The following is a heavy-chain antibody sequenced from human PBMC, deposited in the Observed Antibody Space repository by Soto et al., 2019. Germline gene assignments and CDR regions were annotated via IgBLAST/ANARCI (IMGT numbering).Heavy chain of an antibody. Sequence: PGGSLRLSCAASGFTFSSYSMNWVRQAPGKGLEWVSSISSSSSYIYYADSVKGRFTISRDNAENSLYLQMNSLRAEDTAVYYCARSIVDTANIYWFDPWGQGTLVTVSS. CDR2: ISSSSSYI. V-gene: IGHV3-21*01. D-gene: IGHD5-18*01. J-gene: IGHJ5*02. CDR3: ARSIVDTANIYWFDP. CDR1: GFTFSSYS.